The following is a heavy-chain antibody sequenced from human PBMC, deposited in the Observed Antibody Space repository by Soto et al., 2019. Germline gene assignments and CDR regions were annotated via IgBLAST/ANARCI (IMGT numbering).Heavy chain of an antibody. J-gene: IGHJ4*02. CDR1: GGSISDFY. Sequence: SETLSLTCTASGGSISDFYWSWIRQPPGKGLEWIDYIYYSGSTNYNPSLKSRVTISVDTSKNQFSLNLRSMSPADTAVYYCASVGGFAPRTFDYWGRGTRVTVSS. D-gene: IGHD3-16*01. CDR2: IYYSGST. CDR3: ASVGGFAPRTFDY. V-gene: IGHV4-59*01.